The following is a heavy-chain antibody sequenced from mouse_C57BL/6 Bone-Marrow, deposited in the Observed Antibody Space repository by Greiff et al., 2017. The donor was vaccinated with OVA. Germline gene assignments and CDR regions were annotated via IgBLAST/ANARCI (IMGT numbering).Heavy chain of an antibody. D-gene: IGHD1-1*01. CDR3: TRMVYYYGRPYYAMDY. CDR2: IYPGNSDT. CDR1: GYTFTSYW. Sequence: EVQLQQSGTVLARPGASVKMSCKTSGYTFTSYWMHWVKQRPGQGLEWIGAIYPGNSDTSYNQKFKGKAKLTAVTSASTAYMELSSLTNEDSAVYYCTRMVYYYGRPYYAMDYWGQGTSVTVSS. J-gene: IGHJ4*01. V-gene: IGHV1-5*01.